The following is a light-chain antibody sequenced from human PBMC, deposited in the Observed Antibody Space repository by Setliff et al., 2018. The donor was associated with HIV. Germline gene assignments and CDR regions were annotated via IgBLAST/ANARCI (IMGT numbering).Light chain of an antibody. CDR3: CSYAGSDVWI. CDR1: SSDVGGYMS. V-gene: IGLV2-23*02. Sequence: QSALTQPASVSGSPGQSITISCTGSSSDVGGYMSVSWYQQHPGEVPKLMIYDVTKRPSGVSNRFSGSKSGSTASLTISGLQTEDEADYYCCSYAGSDVWIFGGGTKVTVL. CDR2: DVT. J-gene: IGLJ2*01.